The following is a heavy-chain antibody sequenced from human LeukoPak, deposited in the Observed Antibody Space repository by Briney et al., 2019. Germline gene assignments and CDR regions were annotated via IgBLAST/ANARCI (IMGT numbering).Heavy chain of an antibody. CDR1: GGSISSSSYY. D-gene: IGHD2-2*01. J-gene: IGHJ5*02. CDR3: ARHLKALETSEPLVPADPADWFDP. Sequence: NTSETLSLTCTVSGGSISSSSYYWGWIRQPPGKGLEWIGSIYYSGSTYYNPSLKSRVTISVDTSKNQFSLKLSSVTAADTAVYYCARHLKALETSEPLVPADPADWFDPWGQGTLVTVSS. CDR2: IYYSGST. V-gene: IGHV4-39*01.